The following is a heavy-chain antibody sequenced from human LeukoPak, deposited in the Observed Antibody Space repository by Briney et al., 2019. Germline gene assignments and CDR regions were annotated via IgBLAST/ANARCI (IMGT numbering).Heavy chain of an antibody. J-gene: IGHJ4*02. CDR3: ARKASSGTVAGTVFYFDF. D-gene: IGHD6-19*01. CDR2: IYPDDSDV. Sequence: GESLKIPCKGSGYRFTSYWIAWVRQKPGKGLEWMGVIYPDDSDVRYSPSFQGQVTFSADKSIDTAYLQWSSLRASDTAIYYCARKASSGTVAGTVFYFDFWGQGTLVTVSS. V-gene: IGHV5-51*01. CDR1: GYRFTSYW.